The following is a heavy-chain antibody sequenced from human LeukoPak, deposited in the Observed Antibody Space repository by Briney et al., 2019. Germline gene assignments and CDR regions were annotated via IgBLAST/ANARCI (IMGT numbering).Heavy chain of an antibody. CDR3: AKRVVAGTGRGFDI. J-gene: IGHJ3*02. D-gene: IGHD6-19*01. CDR1: GFTFSSYA. Sequence: GGSLRLSCAASGFTFSSYAMNWVSQAPGKGLEWVSLISGSGDSTDYADSVKGRFTISRDNSKNTLYLQINSLRADDTAVYYCAKRVVAGTGRGFDIWGQGTLVTVSS. V-gene: IGHV3-23*01. CDR2: ISGSGDST.